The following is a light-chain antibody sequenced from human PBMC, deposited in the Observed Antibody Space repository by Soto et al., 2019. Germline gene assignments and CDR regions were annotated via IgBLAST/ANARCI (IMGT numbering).Light chain of an antibody. CDR3: QQYNNWPPYT. V-gene: IGKV3-15*01. CDR1: QSVSSN. J-gene: IGKJ2*01. Sequence: EIVMTQSPATLSVSPGERATLSCRASQSVSSNLAWFQQKPGQPPRLLIYGASTRATGIPARFSGSGSGTEFTLTISSLQSEDVAVYYCQQYNNWPPYTFGQGTKVDLK. CDR2: GAS.